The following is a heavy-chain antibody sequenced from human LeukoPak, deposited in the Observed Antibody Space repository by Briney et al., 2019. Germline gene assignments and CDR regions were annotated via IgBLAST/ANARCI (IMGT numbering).Heavy chain of an antibody. CDR1: GYSISSGYF. V-gene: IGHV4-38-2*02. J-gene: IGHJ4*02. CDR3: ARVTSYGYVPYFDY. CDR2: IYNSGST. D-gene: IGHD5-18*01. Sequence: SETLSLTCTVSGYSISSGYFWGWIRQPPGKGLEWIGTIYNSGSTYYNASLESRVTISVDTSKNQFSLKLSSVTAADTAVYYCARVTSYGYVPYFDYWGQGTLVTVSS.